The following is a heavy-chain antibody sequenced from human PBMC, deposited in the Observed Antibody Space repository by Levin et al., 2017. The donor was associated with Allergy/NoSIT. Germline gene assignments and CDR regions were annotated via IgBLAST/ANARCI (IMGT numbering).Heavy chain of an antibody. V-gene: IGHV3-11*01. CDR2: ISNSGTTI. Sequence: GGSLRLSCVVSGMPFSEHYMTWIRQAPGKGLEWVSYISNSGTTIYYADSVRGRFTVSRDNAKSTLFLQMSSLRSEDTAIYYCARAPGSYYPGSYYYYFGLDLWGQGTSVTVSS. J-gene: IGHJ6*02. CDR1: GMPFSEHY. CDR3: ARAPGSYYPGSYYYYFGLDL. D-gene: IGHD1-26*01.